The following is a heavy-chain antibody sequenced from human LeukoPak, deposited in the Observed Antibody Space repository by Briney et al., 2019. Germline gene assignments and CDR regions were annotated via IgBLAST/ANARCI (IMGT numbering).Heavy chain of an antibody. J-gene: IGHJ4*02. V-gene: IGHV3-11*01. CDR1: GFTFSYYY. CDR2: MSGSGSTV. Sequence: GGSLRLSCAASGFTFSYYYMSWIRQAPGKGLEWVSYMSGSGSTVYYADSVRGRFTVSRYNAKNSLYLQMNSLRAEDTAVYYCARGACVTCPRDYWGQGTLVTVSS. CDR3: ARGACVTCPRDY. D-gene: IGHD2-21*01.